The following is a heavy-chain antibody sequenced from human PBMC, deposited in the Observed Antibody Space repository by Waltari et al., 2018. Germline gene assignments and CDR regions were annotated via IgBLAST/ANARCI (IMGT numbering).Heavy chain of an antibody. CDR3: ARARGYSYGDGRGYYCDY. D-gene: IGHD5-18*01. CDR2: IYYSGSI. Sequence: QVQLQESGPGLVKPSETLSLTCTVSGGSISSYYWSWIRQPPGQGLEWIGSIYYSGSINDNPSLKSRVTMSVETYKNQFSLKLRSVTAADTAVYYGARARGYSYGDGRGYYCDYWGQGTLVTVSS. V-gene: IGHV4-59*01. CDR1: GGSISSYY. J-gene: IGHJ4*02.